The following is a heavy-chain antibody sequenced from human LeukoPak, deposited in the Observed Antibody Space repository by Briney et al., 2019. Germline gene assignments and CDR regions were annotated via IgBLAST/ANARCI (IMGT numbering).Heavy chain of an antibody. CDR3: ARLGTLVATSTDY. CDR1: GFTFSSYA. J-gene: IGHJ4*02. CDR2: ISYDGSNK. D-gene: IGHD5-12*01. V-gene: IGHV3-30*04. Sequence: GGSLTLSCAASGFTFSSYAMHWVRQAPGKGLEWVAVISYDGSNKYYADSVKGRFTISRDNSKNTLYLQMNSLRAEDTAVYYCARLGTLVATSTDYWGQGTLVTVSS.